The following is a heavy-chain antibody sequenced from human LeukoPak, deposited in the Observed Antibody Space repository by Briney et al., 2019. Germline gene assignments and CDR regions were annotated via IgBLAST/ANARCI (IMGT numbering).Heavy chain of an antibody. CDR2: IYYSGST. J-gene: IGHJ4*02. CDR1: GGSISSGGYY. V-gene: IGHV4-31*03. CDR3: AREALQDCGGDCYPTLFDY. Sequence: SETLSLTCTVSGGSISSGGYYWSWLRQHPGTGLEWIGYIYYSGSTYYNPSLKSRITISVDTSKTQFSLKLSSVTAADTAVYYCAREALQDCGGDCYPTLFDYWGQGTLVTVSS. D-gene: IGHD2-21*02.